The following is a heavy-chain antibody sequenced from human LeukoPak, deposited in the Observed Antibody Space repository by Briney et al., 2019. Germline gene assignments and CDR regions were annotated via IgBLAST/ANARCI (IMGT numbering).Heavy chain of an antibody. D-gene: IGHD1-1*01. CDR1: GDTVSSNSAA. CDR3: DVGLQLERLGHWFDP. Sequence: SQTLSLTCAISGDTVSSNSAAWNWIRQSPSRGLEWLGRTYYRSKWYNDYAVSVKSRITINTDTSKNPFSLQLNSVTPEDTAVYYCDVGLQLERLGHWFDPWGQGTLVTVSS. V-gene: IGHV6-1*01. CDR2: TYYRSKWYN. J-gene: IGHJ5*02.